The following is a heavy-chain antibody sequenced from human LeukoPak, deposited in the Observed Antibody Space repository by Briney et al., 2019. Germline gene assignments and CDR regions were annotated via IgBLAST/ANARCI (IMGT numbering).Heavy chain of an antibody. CDR1: GYSISSGYY. J-gene: IGHJ4*02. CDR3: ARQEEQQLDFLCVVW. D-gene: IGHD6-13*01. CDR2: IYHSGST. Sequence: SETLSLTCTVSGYSISSGYYWGWIRRPPGKGLEWIGSIYHSGSTYYNPSLKSRVTISVDTSKNQFSLKLSSVTAADTAVYYCARQEEQQLDFLCVVWWGRGTLVTVSS. V-gene: IGHV4-38-2*02.